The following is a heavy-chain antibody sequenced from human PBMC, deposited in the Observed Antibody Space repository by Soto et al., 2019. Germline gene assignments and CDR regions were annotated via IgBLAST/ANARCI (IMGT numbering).Heavy chain of an antibody. CDR1: GFSFKNAW. Sequence: EVELVESGGGLVKPGGSLTLSCAASGFSFKNAWMNWVRQAPGKGLEWVGRIKNKNDGGTTDYAAFVKGRFTISRDASENTLYLHMNGLKTEDTGVYFGPGLWFGEIYNYWGQGSLVTVSS. CDR3: PGLWFGEIYNY. D-gene: IGHD3-10*01. CDR2: IKNKNDGGTT. J-gene: IGHJ4*01. V-gene: IGHV3-15*07.